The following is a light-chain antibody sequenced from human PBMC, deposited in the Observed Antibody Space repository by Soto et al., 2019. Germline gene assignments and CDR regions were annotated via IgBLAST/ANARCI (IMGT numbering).Light chain of an antibody. CDR3: QQHNSSRSVT. CDR1: QGISSY. CDR2: AAS. J-gene: IGKJ3*01. Sequence: DIQLTQSPSFLSASVGDRVTITCRASQGISSYLAWYQQKPGKAPKLLIYAASTLQSGVPSRFSGSGSGTEFTLTISSLQPEDFATYYCQQHNSSRSVTFGPGTKVDIK. V-gene: IGKV1-9*01.